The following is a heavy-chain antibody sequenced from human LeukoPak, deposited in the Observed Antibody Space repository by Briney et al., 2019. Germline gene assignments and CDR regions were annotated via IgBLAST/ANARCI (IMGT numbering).Heavy chain of an antibody. CDR3: ARASSSWYHLDY. J-gene: IGHJ4*02. CDR1: GYTFTSYA. Sequence: ASVKVSCKASGYTFTSYAMHWVRQAPGQRLEWMGWINAGNGNTKYSQKFQGRVTITRDTSASTVYMELSSLRSEDTAVYYCARASSSWYHLDYWGQGTLVTVSS. CDR2: INAGNGNT. D-gene: IGHD6-13*01. V-gene: IGHV1-3*01.